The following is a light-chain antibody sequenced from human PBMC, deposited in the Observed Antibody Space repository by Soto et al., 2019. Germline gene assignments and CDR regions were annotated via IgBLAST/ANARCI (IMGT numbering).Light chain of an antibody. Sequence: EVLLTQSPAALSLSPGETATLSCRASHSVVDNLAWYQQRPGQAPRLLIYRATSRATGVPARFSGSRTGTEFSLTIRSLQSEDFAVYYCQQYDVWPPITFGQGTRLELK. J-gene: IGKJ5*01. CDR1: HSVVDN. CDR3: QQYDVWPPIT. V-gene: IGKV3-15*01. CDR2: RAT.